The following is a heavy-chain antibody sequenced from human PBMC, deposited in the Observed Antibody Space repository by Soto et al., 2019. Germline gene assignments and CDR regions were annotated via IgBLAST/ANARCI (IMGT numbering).Heavy chain of an antibody. D-gene: IGHD1-26*01. J-gene: IGHJ4*02. CDR2: MQPSTGRT. CDR1: GYSFTGLD. CDR3: ARGVSAGVDY. Sequence: ASVKVSCKASGYSFTGLDINWVRQTAGQGLEWMGWMQPSTGRTGYAQKFQGRVTMTRDTSINTAYMELTTLTSDDTAFYYCARGVSAGVDYWGQGTLVTVSS. V-gene: IGHV1-8*01.